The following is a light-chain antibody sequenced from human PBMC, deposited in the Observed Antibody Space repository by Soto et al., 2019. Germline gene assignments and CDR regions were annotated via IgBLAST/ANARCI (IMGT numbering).Light chain of an antibody. CDR1: ESSSSW. CDR3: QQYNSFSPWT. J-gene: IGKJ1*01. Sequence: DIQMTQSPSTLSASVGDRVTITCRASESSSSWLAWYQQKPGKDPKLLIYKASNLESGVPSRFSGSGSGTEFTLTISSLQTDDFATYYCQQYNSFSPWTFGQGTKVDIK. V-gene: IGKV1-5*03. CDR2: KAS.